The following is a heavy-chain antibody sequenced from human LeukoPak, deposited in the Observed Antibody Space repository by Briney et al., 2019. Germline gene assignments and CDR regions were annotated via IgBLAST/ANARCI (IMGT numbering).Heavy chain of an antibody. J-gene: IGHJ4*02. CDR3: ARDPFGPAISTVTPFDY. D-gene: IGHD4-17*01. Sequence: PGGSLSLSCAASGFTFSGFGMNWVRQAPGRGLEWVSSFSSSSSTIYYADSVKGRFTISRDNAKNSLYLQMNSLRDEDTAVYYCARDPFGPAISTVTPFDYWGQGTLVTVSS. V-gene: IGHV3-48*02. CDR2: FSSSSSTI. CDR1: GFTFSGFG.